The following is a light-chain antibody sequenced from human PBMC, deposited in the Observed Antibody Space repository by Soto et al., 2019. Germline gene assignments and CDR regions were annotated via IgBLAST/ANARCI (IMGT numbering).Light chain of an antibody. Sequence: EIVMTQSPATLSVSPGERATLSCRAGQGVTTNFAWYQQKSGQSPRLLIYDVSIRATGVPARFSGTGSETDFTRPISGLQSEDSAVYFCQQYNNWPFSFGQGTRLEIK. CDR3: QQYNNWPFS. CDR2: DVS. V-gene: IGKV3-15*01. J-gene: IGKJ5*01. CDR1: QGVTTN.